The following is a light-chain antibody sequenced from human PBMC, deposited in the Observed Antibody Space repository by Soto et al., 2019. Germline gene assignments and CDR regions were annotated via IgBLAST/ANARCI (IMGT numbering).Light chain of an antibody. V-gene: IGKV3-15*01. J-gene: IGKJ2*01. Sequence: EIVMTQSPATLSVSPGERATLSCRASQSVSSNLAWYQQKPGQAPRLLIYGASTRATGIPARFSGSGSGTEFTLTISSLQSEDFAVCYCQQYNNWPHTFGQGTKLEI. CDR1: QSVSSN. CDR3: QQYNNWPHT. CDR2: GAS.